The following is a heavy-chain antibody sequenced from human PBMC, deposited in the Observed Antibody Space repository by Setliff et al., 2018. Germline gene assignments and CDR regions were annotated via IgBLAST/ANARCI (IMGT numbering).Heavy chain of an antibody. Sequence: PGGSLRLSCAASGFIFSTYWMSWVRQAPGGGLEWVAIISFDGNTQYHADSVKGRFTISRDNSKNTLYLQMNSLRAEDTAVYYCAKDLSAAGIFDYWGQGTLVTVSS. V-gene: IGHV3-30*18. D-gene: IGHD6-25*01. CDR2: ISFDGNTQ. CDR3: AKDLSAAGIFDY. CDR1: GFIFSTYW. J-gene: IGHJ4*02.